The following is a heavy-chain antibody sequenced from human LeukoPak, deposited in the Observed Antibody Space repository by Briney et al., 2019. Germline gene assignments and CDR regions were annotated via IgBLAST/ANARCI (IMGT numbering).Heavy chain of an antibody. D-gene: IGHD6-19*01. V-gene: IGHV3-11*04. CDR1: GFTFSDYY. CDR3: ARDSSGWLDAFDI. CDR2: ISSSGITI. J-gene: IGHJ3*02. Sequence: GGSLRLSCAASGFTFSDYYMTWIRQAPGKGLEWVSYISSSGITIYYADSVKGRFTISRDNAKKSLYLEMNSLRAEDTAVYYCARDSSGWLDAFDIWGQGTMVTVSS.